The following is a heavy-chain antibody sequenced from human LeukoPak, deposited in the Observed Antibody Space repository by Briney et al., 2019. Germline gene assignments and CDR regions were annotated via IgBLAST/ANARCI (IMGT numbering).Heavy chain of an antibody. CDR1: GYTFTSYD. Sequence: ASVKVSCKASGYTFTSYDINWVRQATGQGLEWMGWMNPNSGNTGYAQKFQGRVTITRNTSISTAYMELSSLRSEDTAVYYCARAITHIVVVPAAMTNYYYYMDVWGKGTTVTVSS. CDR2: MNPNSGNT. J-gene: IGHJ6*03. D-gene: IGHD2-2*01. V-gene: IGHV1-8*03. CDR3: ARAITHIVVVPAAMTNYYYYMDV.